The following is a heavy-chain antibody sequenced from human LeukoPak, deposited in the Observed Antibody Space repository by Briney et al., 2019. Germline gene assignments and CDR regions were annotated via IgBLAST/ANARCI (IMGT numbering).Heavy chain of an antibody. Sequence: GGSLRLSCAASGFTFSSSWMSWVRQAPGKGLEWVANIKPDGSEKFHVDSVKGRFTISRDNSKSSLSLQMNGLRAEDRAVYYCARYGLTAALDFWGQGTLVTVSS. J-gene: IGHJ4*02. CDR1: GFTFSSSW. D-gene: IGHD2-21*02. CDR2: IKPDGSEK. CDR3: ARYGLTAALDF. V-gene: IGHV3-7*01.